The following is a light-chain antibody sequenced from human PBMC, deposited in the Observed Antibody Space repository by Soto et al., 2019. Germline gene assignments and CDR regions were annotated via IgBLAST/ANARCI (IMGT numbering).Light chain of an antibody. CDR1: QDIGNF. Sequence: DIRMTESRSSLSSSVGDRFTIACQASQDIGNFLKWYQHKPGKAPKLVIYGASNLEAGVPSRFSGSGSGTDFTFTISSLQPEDVATYYCQHYDYLPLFGPGTKVDIK. V-gene: IGKV1-33*01. CDR3: QHYDYLPL. J-gene: IGKJ3*01. CDR2: GAS.